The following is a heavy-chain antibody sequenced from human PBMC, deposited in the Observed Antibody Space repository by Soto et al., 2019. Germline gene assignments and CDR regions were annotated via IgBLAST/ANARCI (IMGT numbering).Heavy chain of an antibody. D-gene: IGHD2-21*02. CDR2: IDGSGTAM. CDR3: ARQLYTVVTPQDY. Sequence: SLRLSCAASGFTFSNFRMNWIRQAPGKGLEWVSHIDGSGTAMSYVDSVKGRFTISRDNAKNSLYLEMTSLRDEDTTVYYCARQLYTVVTPQDYWGRGTLVTVSS. CDR1: GFTFSNFR. V-gene: IGHV3-48*02. J-gene: IGHJ4*02.